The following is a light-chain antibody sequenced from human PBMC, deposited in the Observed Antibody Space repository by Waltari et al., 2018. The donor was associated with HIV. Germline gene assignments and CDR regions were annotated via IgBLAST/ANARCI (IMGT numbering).Light chain of an antibody. CDR3: LHNFTTPLT. V-gene: IGKV1-39*01. CDR2: TAS. J-gene: IGKJ3*01. CDR1: ENINSI. Sequence: DIQMTQSPSSLSASVGDRVTITCRASENINSILNWFHQKPGKAPQFLIYTASSFHSGGPSRFSVSGSGTDFTLTISSLQPEDFGTYYCLHNFTTPLTFGPGTTVDVK.